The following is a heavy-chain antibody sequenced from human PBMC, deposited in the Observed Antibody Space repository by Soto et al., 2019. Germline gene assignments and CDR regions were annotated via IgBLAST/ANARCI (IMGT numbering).Heavy chain of an antibody. D-gene: IGHD2-2*01. Sequence: SETLSLTCAVSGGSISSSNWWSWVRQPPGKGLEWIGEIYHSGSTNYNPSLKSRVTISVDKSKNQFSLKLSSVTAADTAVYYCARASGTSHYYYGMDVWGQGTTVTVSS. CDR1: GGSISSSNW. CDR3: ARASGTSHYYYGMDV. CDR2: IYHSGST. V-gene: IGHV4-4*02. J-gene: IGHJ6*02.